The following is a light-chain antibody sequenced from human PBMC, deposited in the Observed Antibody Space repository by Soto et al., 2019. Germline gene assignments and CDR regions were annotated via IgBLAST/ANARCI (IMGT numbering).Light chain of an antibody. CDR3: HSYAGSNNYV. Sequence: QSVLTQPPSASGSPGQSVTISCTGTSSDVGGYNYVSWYQQHPGKAPKLMIYEVSKRPSGVPDRFSGSKSGNTASLTVSGLQAEVEADYYCHSYAGSNNYVCGTGTKVTV. V-gene: IGLV2-8*01. CDR2: EVS. J-gene: IGLJ1*01. CDR1: SSDVGGYNY.